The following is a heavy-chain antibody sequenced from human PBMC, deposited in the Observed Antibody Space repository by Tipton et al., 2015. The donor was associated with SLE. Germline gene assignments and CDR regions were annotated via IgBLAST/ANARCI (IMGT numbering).Heavy chain of an antibody. J-gene: IGHJ1*01. CDR1: GGSISSHY. Sequence: TLSLTCTVSGGSISSHYWSWIRQPPGKGLEWIGYIYYSGSTNYNPSLKSRVTISVDTSKNQFSLKLSSVTAADTAGYYCASGADHTTYYYGSGIFQHWGQGPLVTVSS. V-gene: IGHV4-59*11. CDR2: IYYSGST. CDR3: ASGADHTTYYYGSGIFQH. D-gene: IGHD3-10*01.